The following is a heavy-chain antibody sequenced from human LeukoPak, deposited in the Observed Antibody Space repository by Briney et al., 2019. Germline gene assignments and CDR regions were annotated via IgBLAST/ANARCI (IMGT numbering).Heavy chain of an antibody. J-gene: IGHJ4*02. D-gene: IGHD3-22*01. CDR1: GFTFINYA. Sequence: GSLRLSCAASGFTFINYAMSWVRQAPGKGLEWVSGISGSGDTTYYADSVKGRFTISRDNSKNTLFLQMNSLRAEDTAVYYCAKDRVRYYDSSGPLDYWGQGTLVTVSS. CDR3: AKDRVRYYDSSGPLDY. V-gene: IGHV3-23*01. CDR2: ISGSGDTT.